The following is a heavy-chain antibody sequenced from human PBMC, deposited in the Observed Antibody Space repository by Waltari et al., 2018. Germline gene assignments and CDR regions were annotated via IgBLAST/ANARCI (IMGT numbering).Heavy chain of an antibody. CDR1: GYSFTSYW. Sequence: EVQLVQSGAEVKKPGESLKISCKGSGYSFTSYWIGWVRQMPGKGLEWKGIIYPGDSDTRYSPSFQGQVTISADKSISTAYLQWSSLKASDTAMYYCARQPAFYGDYRSGAFDIWGQGTMVTVSS. J-gene: IGHJ3*02. CDR2: IYPGDSDT. V-gene: IGHV5-51*01. D-gene: IGHD4-17*01. CDR3: ARQPAFYGDYRSGAFDI.